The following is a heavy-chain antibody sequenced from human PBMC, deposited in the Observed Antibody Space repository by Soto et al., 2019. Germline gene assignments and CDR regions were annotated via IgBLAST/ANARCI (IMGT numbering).Heavy chain of an antibody. V-gene: IGHV3-53*01. CDR2: IYSGGST. Sequence: GGSLRVSCPASGFTVSSNYTSCDRQAPGKALEWVSVIYSGGSTYYADSVKGRFTISRDNSKNTLYLQMNSLRAEDTAVYYCARTYSTSWANAFDIWGQGTMVTVSS. D-gene: IGHD6-13*01. CDR1: GFTVSSNY. CDR3: ARTYSTSWANAFDI. J-gene: IGHJ3*02.